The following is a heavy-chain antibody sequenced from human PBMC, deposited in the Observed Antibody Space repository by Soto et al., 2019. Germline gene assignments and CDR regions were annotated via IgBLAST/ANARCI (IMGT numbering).Heavy chain of an antibody. CDR3: AKLRVLEWEVQESDY. D-gene: IGHD3-3*01. J-gene: IGHJ4*02. CDR1: GFTFSSYA. V-gene: IGHV3-30-3*02. CDR2: ISYDGSNK. Sequence: AGGSLRLSCAASGFTFSSYAMHWVRQAPGKGLEWVAVISYDGSNKYYADSVKGRFTISRDNSKNTLYLQMNSLRAEDTAVYYCAKLRVLEWEVQESDYWGQGTLVTVSS.